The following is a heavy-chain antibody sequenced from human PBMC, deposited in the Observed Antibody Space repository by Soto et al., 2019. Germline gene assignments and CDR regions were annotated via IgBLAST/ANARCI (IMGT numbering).Heavy chain of an antibody. V-gene: IGHV1-69*13. CDR2: IIPIFGTA. Sequence: SVKVSCKASGGTFSSYAISWVRQAPGQGLEWMGGIIPIFGTANYAQKFQGRVTITADESTSTAYMELSSLRSEDTAVYYCARDSEYYYDSSGSSNFDYWGQGTLVTVSS. CDR1: GGTFSSYA. D-gene: IGHD3-22*01. CDR3: ARDSEYYYDSSGSSNFDY. J-gene: IGHJ4*02.